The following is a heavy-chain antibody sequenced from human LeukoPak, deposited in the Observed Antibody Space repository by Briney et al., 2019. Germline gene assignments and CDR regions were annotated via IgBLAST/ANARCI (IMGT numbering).Heavy chain of an antibody. J-gene: IGHJ4*02. Sequence: SVNVSCKASGGTFSSYAISWVRQAPGQGLEWMGGIIPIFGTANYAQKFQGRVTITADESTSTAYMELSSLRSEDTAVYYCASLGKYYYDSSGLSSVWGQGTLVTVSS. CDR2: IIPIFGTA. CDR1: GGTFSSYA. D-gene: IGHD3-22*01. CDR3: ASLGKYYYDSSGLSSV. V-gene: IGHV1-69*13.